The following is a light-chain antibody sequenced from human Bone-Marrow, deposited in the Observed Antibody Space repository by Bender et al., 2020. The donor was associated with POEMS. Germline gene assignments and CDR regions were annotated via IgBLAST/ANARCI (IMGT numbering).Light chain of an antibody. Sequence: QSALTQPASVSGSPGQSITISCTGASSDVGAYNLVSWYQQHPGKAPKLLIYEVTKRPSGVSHRFSGSKTGNTASLTISGIQAEDEADYYCCSYAGTYTYVFGTGTKVTVL. CDR1: SSDVGAYNL. CDR3: CSYAGTYTYV. J-gene: IGLJ1*01. V-gene: IGLV2-23*02. CDR2: EVT.